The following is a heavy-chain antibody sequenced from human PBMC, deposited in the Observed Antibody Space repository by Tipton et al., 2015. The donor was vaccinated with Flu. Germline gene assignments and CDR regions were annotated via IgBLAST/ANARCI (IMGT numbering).Heavy chain of an antibody. V-gene: IGHV1-46*01. CDR3: AKDTSTSGYYFGMDV. CDR1: GYSFTNYF. Sequence: QVQLVQSGAEVKRTGASVKISCKSSGYSFTNYFIHWVRRAPGQGLEWMGVVNPSGGGTTYAQRFQGRVTMTTDTSTSTAYMELRNVMSEDTAIYYCAKDTSTSGYYFGMDVWDQGP. J-gene: IGHJ6*02. CDR2: VNPSGGGT. D-gene: IGHD2-2*01.